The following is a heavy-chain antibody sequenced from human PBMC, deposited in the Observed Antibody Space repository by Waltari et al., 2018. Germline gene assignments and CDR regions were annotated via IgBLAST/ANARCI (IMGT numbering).Heavy chain of an antibody. CDR3: AKLSPD. D-gene: IGHD3-16*02. J-gene: IGHJ4*02. V-gene: IGHV1-2*02. Sequence: QVRLVQSGPEVRKPGASVRVSCKTSGYPFIDYYINWVRQAPGQGLEGMGWSNPRDGETKCEQKVQDRLTMTRDTSTSTVYMQLTGLKSDDTAVYYCAKLSPDWGQGTLVIVSS. CDR1: GYPFIDYY. CDR2: SNPRDGET.